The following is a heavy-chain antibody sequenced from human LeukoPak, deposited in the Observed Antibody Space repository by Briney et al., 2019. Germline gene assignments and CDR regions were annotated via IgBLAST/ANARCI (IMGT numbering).Heavy chain of an antibody. CDR3: AKDVYYGSGREGVIDY. CDR1: GFTFDDYA. J-gene: IGHJ4*02. V-gene: IGHV3-9*01. CDR2: ISWNSNSI. D-gene: IGHD3-10*01. Sequence: GRSLRLSCAASGFTFDDYAMHWVRQAPGKGLEWVSGISWNSNSIGYADSVKGRFTISRDYAKNSLYLQMNSLRAEDTALYYCAKDVYYGSGREGVIDYWGQGTLVTVSS.